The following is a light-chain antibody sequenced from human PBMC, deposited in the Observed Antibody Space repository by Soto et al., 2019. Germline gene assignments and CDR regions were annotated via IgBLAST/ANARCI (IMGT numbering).Light chain of an antibody. CDR3: QLYGISPN. J-gene: IGKJ5*01. Sequence: ILITQSPSTLSLSPCARTTLSCRASQSVSSTVAWDQQIPGQTPRLLIYGASTRATGIPVRFSGSGSGTEFTLTISSLQSEDFAVYYCQLYGISPNFGQGTRLEI. V-gene: IGKV3-15*01. CDR1: QSVSST. CDR2: GAS.